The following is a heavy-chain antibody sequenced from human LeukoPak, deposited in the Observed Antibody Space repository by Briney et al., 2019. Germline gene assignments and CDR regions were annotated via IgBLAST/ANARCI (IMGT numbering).Heavy chain of an antibody. J-gene: IGHJ4*02. CDR1: GFTFSSYA. D-gene: IGHD6-19*01. V-gene: IGHV3-23*01. Sequence: GGSMRLSCAASGFTFSSYAMSWVRQAPGKGLEWVSAISGSGGSTYYADSVKGRFTISRDNSKNTPYLQMNSLRAEDTAVYYCAKGTQPSSGWYLGGPVARTWNHYFDYWGQGTLVTVSS. CDR3: AKGTQPSSGWYLGGPVARTWNHYFDY. CDR2: ISGSGGST.